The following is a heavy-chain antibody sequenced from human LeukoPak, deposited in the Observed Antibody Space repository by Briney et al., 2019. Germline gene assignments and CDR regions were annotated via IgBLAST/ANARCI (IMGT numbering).Heavy chain of an antibody. CDR3: ARDPDIILVPAAMINDY. CDR1: GYTFTCYG. D-gene: IGHD2-2*01. V-gene: IGHV1-18*01. J-gene: IGHJ4*02. Sequence: ASVKVSCKASGYTFTCYGVSWVRQPPGQGLEGMGGISPYSGNTNYAQKLQGRVTISTDTSTSTAYMEMRSLRSDDTAVYYSARDPDIILVPAAMINDYWGQGTLVTVSS. CDR2: ISPYSGNT.